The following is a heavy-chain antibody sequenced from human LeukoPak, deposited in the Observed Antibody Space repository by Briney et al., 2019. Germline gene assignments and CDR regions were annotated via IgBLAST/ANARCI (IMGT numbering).Heavy chain of an antibody. Sequence: SETLSLTCTVSGGSISSYYWSWIRQPPGKGLEWIGYIYYSGSTNYNPSLKSRVTISVDTSKNQFSLKLSSVTAADTAVYYCARGNEVGATSRGFDPWGQGTLVTVSS. J-gene: IGHJ5*02. CDR1: GGSISSYY. CDR2: IYYSGST. CDR3: ARGNEVGATSRGFDP. D-gene: IGHD1-26*01. V-gene: IGHV4-59*01.